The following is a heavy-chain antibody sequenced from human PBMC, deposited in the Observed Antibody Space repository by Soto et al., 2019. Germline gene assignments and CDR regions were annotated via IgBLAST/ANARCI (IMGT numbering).Heavy chain of an antibody. V-gene: IGHV1-69*06. J-gene: IGHJ5*02. D-gene: IGHD6-19*01. CDR3: AREYSSEVWFDP. CDR1: GGTFSSYA. Sequence: QVQLVQSGAEVKKPGSSVKVSCKASGGTFSSYAISWVRQAPGQGLEWMGGIIPIFGTANYAQKLQGRVTMTTDTSTSTAYMELRSLRSDDTAVYYCAREYSSEVWFDPWGQGTLVTVSS. CDR2: IIPIFGTA.